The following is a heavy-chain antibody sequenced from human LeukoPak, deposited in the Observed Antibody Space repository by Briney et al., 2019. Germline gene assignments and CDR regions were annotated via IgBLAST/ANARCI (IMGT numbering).Heavy chain of an antibody. J-gene: IGHJ6*03. D-gene: IGHD6-6*01. Sequence: GGSLRLSCAASGFTLSTYAMSWVRQTPGKGLEWVAATSSSDAGTYHADSVRGRFTISRDNSKNSLYLTMNSLRAEDTAVYCCARSPGGYSSSSWGDHYYYYMDVWGKGTTVTVSS. CDR3: ARSPGGYSSSSWGDHYYYYMDV. V-gene: IGHV3-23*01. CDR2: TSSSDAGT. CDR1: GFTLSTYA.